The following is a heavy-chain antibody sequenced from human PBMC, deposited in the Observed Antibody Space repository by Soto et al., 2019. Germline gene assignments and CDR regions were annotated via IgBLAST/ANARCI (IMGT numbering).Heavy chain of an antibody. D-gene: IGHD6-13*01. V-gene: IGHV3-66*01. CDR3: ARVRSSSWYGYSHLFFDY. J-gene: IGHJ4*02. CDR2: IYSGGST. CDR1: GFTVSSNY. Sequence: GGSLRLSCAASGFTVSSNYMSWVRQAPGKGLEWVSVIYSGGSTYYADSVKGRFTISRDNSKNTLYLQMNSLRAEDTAVYYCARVRSSSWYGYSHLFFDYWGQGTLVTVSS.